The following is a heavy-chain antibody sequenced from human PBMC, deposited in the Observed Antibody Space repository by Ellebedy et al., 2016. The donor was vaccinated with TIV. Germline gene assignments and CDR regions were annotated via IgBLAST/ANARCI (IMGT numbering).Heavy chain of an antibody. D-gene: IGHD2-2*01. V-gene: IGHV3-7*01. CDR2: IKQDGRDN. J-gene: IGHJ3*02. CDR1: GSTFSSYW. Sequence: PGGSLRLSCADSGSTFSSYWMTWVRQPPGKGLEWVANIKQDGRDNYYVYSVRGRFTISRDNAKNSLYLQMNSLTVEDTAVYYCARRYCTISRCFAASWASLDMWGQGTMVTVSS. CDR3: ARRYCTISRCFAASWASLDM.